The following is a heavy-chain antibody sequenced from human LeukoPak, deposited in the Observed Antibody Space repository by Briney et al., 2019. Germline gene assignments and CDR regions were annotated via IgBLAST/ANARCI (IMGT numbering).Heavy chain of an antibody. CDR3: ARGLDYCSSTSCYLEYLDY. CDR2: FDPEDGET. Sequence: ASVKVSCKVSGYTLTELSMHWVRQAPGKGLEWMGGFDPEDGETIYAQKFQGRVTMTEDTSTDTAYMELSSLRSDNTAVYYCARGLDYCSSTSCYLEYLDYWGQGTLVTVSS. D-gene: IGHD2-2*01. V-gene: IGHV1-24*01. J-gene: IGHJ4*02. CDR1: GYTLTELS.